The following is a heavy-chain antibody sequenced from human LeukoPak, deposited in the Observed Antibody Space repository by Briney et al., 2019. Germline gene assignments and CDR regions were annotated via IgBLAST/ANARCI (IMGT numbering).Heavy chain of an antibody. CDR3: ARGGTYGDYDGVWFDP. D-gene: IGHD4-17*01. Sequence: GASVKVSCKASGYTFTGYYMHWVRQAPGQGLEWMGWMNPNSGNTGYAQKFQGRVTMTRNTSISTAYMELSSLRSEDTAVYYCARGGTYGDYDGVWFDPWGQGTLVTVSS. V-gene: IGHV1-8*02. CDR2: MNPNSGNT. CDR1: GYTFTGYY. J-gene: IGHJ5*02.